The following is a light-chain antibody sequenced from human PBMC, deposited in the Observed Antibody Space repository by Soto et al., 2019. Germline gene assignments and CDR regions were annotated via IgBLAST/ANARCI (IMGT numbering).Light chain of an antibody. CDR3: QQYNNWPPEIT. Sequence: EVVLTQSPGTLSLSPGERATLSCRASQSVGSSYLAWYQQKPGQAPRVLIYGTSSRATGIPDRFSGSGSGTEFTLTISSLQSEDFAVYYCQQYNNWPPEITFGGGTKVDIK. J-gene: IGKJ4*01. V-gene: IGKV3-20*01. CDR2: GTS. CDR1: QSVGSSY.